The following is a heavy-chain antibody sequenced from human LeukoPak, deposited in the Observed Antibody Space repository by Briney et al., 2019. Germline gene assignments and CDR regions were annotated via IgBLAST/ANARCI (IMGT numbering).Heavy chain of an antibody. Sequence: PGGSLRLSRVGSTFTFSDYGMHWVRQAPGKGLEWVAFIRYDGKKTYYADSAKGQFTISRDNSKNTLYLEMNSLRAEDTAVFYCAKDGVILAPGIYWYMDVWGRGTTVTVSS. D-gene: IGHD3-16*02. CDR3: AKDGVILAPGIYWYMDV. V-gene: IGHV3-30*02. CDR1: TFTFSDYG. J-gene: IGHJ6*03. CDR2: IRYDGKKT.